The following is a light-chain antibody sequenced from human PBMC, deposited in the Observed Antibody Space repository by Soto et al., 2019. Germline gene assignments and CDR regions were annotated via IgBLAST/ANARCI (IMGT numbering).Light chain of an antibody. Sequence: DIQLTQSPPYLSASVGDRVTIICRASQGISSFLAWYQQKPGRAPKLLVYGASTVERGVPSRFSGSGSGAEFTPTISSLQPEDFETYYCQQVNSYPFTCGPGTRVDIK. CDR2: GAS. V-gene: IGKV1-9*01. CDR3: QQVNSYPFT. CDR1: QGISSF. J-gene: IGKJ3*01.